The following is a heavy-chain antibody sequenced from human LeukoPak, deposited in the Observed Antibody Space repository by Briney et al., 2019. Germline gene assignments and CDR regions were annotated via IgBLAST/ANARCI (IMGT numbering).Heavy chain of an antibody. Sequence: GGSLRLSCAASGFTFSSYAMSWVRQSPGKGLEWVSAISGSGGSTYYADSVKGRFTISRDNSKNTLYLQMNSLRAEDTAVYYCAKDLAAGGYFDYWGQGTLVTVSS. J-gene: IGHJ4*02. CDR3: AKDLAAGGYFDY. CDR1: GFTFSSYA. D-gene: IGHD6-13*01. CDR2: ISGSGGST. V-gene: IGHV3-23*01.